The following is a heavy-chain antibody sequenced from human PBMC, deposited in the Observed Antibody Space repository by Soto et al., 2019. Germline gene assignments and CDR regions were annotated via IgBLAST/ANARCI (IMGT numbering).Heavy chain of an antibody. CDR2: ISGSGGDT. CDR3: AKGSASSRPYYFDF. J-gene: IGHJ4*02. V-gene: IGHV3-23*01. D-gene: IGHD6-6*01. Sequence: GGSLRLSCVASGFTFSDYVMSWVRQAPGKGLEWFSAISGSGGDTYYADSVKGRFIVSRDRSKNTLYLQMSSLRVEDTALYYCAKGSASSRPYYFDFWGQGTPVTVSS. CDR1: GFTFSDYV.